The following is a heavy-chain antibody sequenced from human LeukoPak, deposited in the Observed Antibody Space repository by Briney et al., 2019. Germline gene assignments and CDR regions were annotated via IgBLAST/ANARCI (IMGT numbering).Heavy chain of an antibody. CDR3: ARGGLDTAMVTV. CDR2: IHSSSSYI. J-gene: IGHJ4*02. Sequence: PGGSLRLSCAASGFTFSNYSMNWVRQTPGKGLEWVSFIHSSSSYIFYADSVKGRFTISRDNAKNSLYLQMNSLRAEDTAVYYCARGGLDTAMVTVWGQGTLVTVSS. D-gene: IGHD5-18*01. CDR1: GFTFSNYS. V-gene: IGHV3-21*01.